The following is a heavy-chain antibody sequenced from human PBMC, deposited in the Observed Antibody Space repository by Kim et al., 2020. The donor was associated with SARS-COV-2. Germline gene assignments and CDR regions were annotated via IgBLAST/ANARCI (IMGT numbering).Heavy chain of an antibody. Sequence: GGSLRLSCTASGFNFDDYAMSWFRQAPGKGLEWVAFIRSKANGGTSEYAPSVKFTFTISRYDSKIIAYLQMTSLKTEDTAVYYCTRDLVHDILTGYYDYWGQRTLFTVS. CDR1: GFNFDDYA. V-gene: IGHV3-49*03. CDR3: TRDLVHDILTGYYDY. CDR2: IRSKANGGTS. D-gene: IGHD3-9*01. J-gene: IGHJ4*02.